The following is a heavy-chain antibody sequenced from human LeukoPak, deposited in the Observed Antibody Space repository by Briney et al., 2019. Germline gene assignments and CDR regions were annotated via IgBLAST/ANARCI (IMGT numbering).Heavy chain of an antibody. CDR1: GGSISSYY. CDR3: ARGIAAALGDWLDP. D-gene: IGHD6-13*01. Sequence: PSETLSLTCTASGGSISSYYWSWIRQPPGKGLEWIGYIYYSGSTNYNPSLKSRVTISVDTSKNQFSLKLSSVTAADTAVYYCARGIAAALGDWLDPWGQGTLVTVSS. V-gene: IGHV4-59*01. J-gene: IGHJ5*02. CDR2: IYYSGST.